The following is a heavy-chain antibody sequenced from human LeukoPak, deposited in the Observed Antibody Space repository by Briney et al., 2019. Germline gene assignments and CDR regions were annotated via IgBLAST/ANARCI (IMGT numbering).Heavy chain of an antibody. CDR3: ATAYSYYYYYMDV. D-gene: IGHD2-15*01. J-gene: IGHJ6*03. CDR1: GGSFSGYY. CDR2: INHSGST. V-gene: IGHV4-34*01. Sequence: SETLSLTCAVYGGSFSGYYWSWIRQPPGKGLEWIGEINHSGSTNYNPSLKSRVTISGDTSKNQFSLKLSSVTAADTAVYYCATAYSYYYYYMDVWGKGTTVTVSS.